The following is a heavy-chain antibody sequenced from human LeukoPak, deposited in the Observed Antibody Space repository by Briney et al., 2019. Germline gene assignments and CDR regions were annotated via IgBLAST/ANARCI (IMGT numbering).Heavy chain of an antibody. D-gene: IGHD6-13*01. CDR2: IIPILGIA. J-gene: IGHJ5*02. Sequence: ASVTVSCKASGYTFTSYGISWVRQAPGQGLEWMGRIIPILGIANYAQKFQGRVTITADKSTSTAYMELSSLRSEDTAVYYCARVGSSWSDWFDPWGQGTLVTVSS. CDR3: ARVGSSWSDWFDP. CDR1: GYTFTSYG. V-gene: IGHV1-69*04.